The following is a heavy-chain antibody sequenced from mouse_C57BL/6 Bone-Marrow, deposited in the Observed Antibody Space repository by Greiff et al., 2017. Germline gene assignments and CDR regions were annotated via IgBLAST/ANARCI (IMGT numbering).Heavy chain of an antibody. CDR2: ISGGGGNT. CDR3: ARHGYRNYGGNY. CDR1: GFTFSSYT. Sequence: EVKLVESGGGLVKPGGSLKLSCAASGFTFSSYTMSWVRQTPEKRLEWVATISGGGGNTYYPDSVKGRFTISRDNAKNTLYLQMSSLRSEDTALYYCARHGYRNYGGNYWGQGTTLTVSS. D-gene: IGHD2-5*01. V-gene: IGHV5-9*01. J-gene: IGHJ2*01.